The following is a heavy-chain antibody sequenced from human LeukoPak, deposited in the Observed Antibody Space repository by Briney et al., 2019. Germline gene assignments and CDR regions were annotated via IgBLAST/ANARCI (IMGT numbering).Heavy chain of an antibody. CDR1: GGSFSGYY. CDR2: INHSGST. D-gene: IGHD3-16*02. J-gene: IGHJ4*02. Sequence: PSETLSLTCAVYGGSFSGYYWSWIRQPPGKGLEWIGEINHSGSTNYNPSLKSRVTISVDTSKNQFSLKLSSVTAADTAVYYCARGEYYDYVWGSYRPRPFDYWGQGTLVTVSS. CDR3: ARGEYYDYVWGSYRPRPFDY. V-gene: IGHV4-34*01.